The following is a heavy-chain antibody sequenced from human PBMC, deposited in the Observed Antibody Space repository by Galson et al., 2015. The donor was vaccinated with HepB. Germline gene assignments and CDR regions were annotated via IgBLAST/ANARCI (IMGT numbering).Heavy chain of an antibody. J-gene: IGHJ6*02. D-gene: IGHD3-10*01. V-gene: IGHV3-30-3*01. CDR3: ARDRGNLPAGV. CDR2: ISYDGSNK. CDR1: GFTFSSYA. Sequence: SLRLSCAASGFTFSSYATHWVRQAPGKGLEWVAVISYDGSNKYYADSVKGRFTISRDNSKNTLYLQMNSLRAEDTAVYYCARDRGNLPAGVWGQGTTVTVSS.